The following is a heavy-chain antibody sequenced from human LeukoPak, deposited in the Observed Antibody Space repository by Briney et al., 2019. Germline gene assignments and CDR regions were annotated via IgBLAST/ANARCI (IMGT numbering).Heavy chain of an antibody. V-gene: IGHV3-7*03. CDR2: IKQDGSEK. CDR3: ARVTSSWYKVYYFDY. Sequence: GGSLRLSCAASGFTFSSYWMSWVRQAPGKGPEWVANIKQDGSEKYYVDSVKGRFTISRDNAKNSLYLQMNSLRAEDTAVYYCARVTSSWYKVYYFDYWGQGTLVTVSS. D-gene: IGHD6-13*01. CDR1: GFTFSSYW. J-gene: IGHJ4*02.